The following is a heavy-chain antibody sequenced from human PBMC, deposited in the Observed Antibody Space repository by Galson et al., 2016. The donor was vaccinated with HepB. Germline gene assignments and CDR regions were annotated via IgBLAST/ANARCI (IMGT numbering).Heavy chain of an antibody. CDR2: IWFDGSSK. CDR3: ATEDLSSPGNGALDI. Sequence: SLRLSCAASGSIFSHYGMHWVRQAPGEGLEWVAMIWFDGSSKHHSDSVRGRFTISRDNSKNTLYLEMNSLRAEDTAVYYCATEDLSSPGNGALDIWGQGAMVTVSS. J-gene: IGHJ3*02. V-gene: IGHV3-33*01. D-gene: IGHD6-13*01. CDR1: GSIFSHYG.